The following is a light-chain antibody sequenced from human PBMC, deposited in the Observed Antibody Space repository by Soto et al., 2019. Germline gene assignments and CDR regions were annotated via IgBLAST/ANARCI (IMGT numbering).Light chain of an antibody. J-gene: IGKJ3*01. Sequence: DIQMTQSPSTLSASVGDRVTITCRASQSISSWLAWYQQKPGKAPKLLIYKASSFESGVPSRFSGSGSGTAFNLTISRLQHDEFATYYCQQYNSYPFTFGPGTKVDIK. V-gene: IGKV1-5*03. CDR2: KAS. CDR3: QQYNSYPFT. CDR1: QSISSW.